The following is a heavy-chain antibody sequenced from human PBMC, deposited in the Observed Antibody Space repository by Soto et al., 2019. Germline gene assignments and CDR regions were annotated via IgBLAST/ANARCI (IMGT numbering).Heavy chain of an antibody. D-gene: IGHD1-26*01. CDR3: TRAYGGETFDF. V-gene: IGHV1-8*02. CDR1: GYTFNNYD. CDR2: MNPNSGNT. J-gene: IGHJ5*01. Sequence: ASVKVSCKASGYTFNNYDIHWVRQAPGHGLEWMGWMNPNSGNTGYAQNFRGRVTMTQNTAIGTAYMELSSLRSDDTATYYCTRAYGGETFDFWGQGTRVTVS.